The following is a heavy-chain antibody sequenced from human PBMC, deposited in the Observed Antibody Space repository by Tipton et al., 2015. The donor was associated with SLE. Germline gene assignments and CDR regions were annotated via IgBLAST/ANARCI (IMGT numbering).Heavy chain of an antibody. J-gene: IGHJ4*02. CDR1: GFTFSSYW. CDR3: AKGSAAVRPYYFDY. Sequence: SLRLSCVASGFTFSSYWMHWVRQAPGKGLVWVSRLNSDGTFTTHADSVKGRFTISRDNAKNTLYLQMDSLRVEDTALYYCAKGSAAVRPYYFDYWGQGALVTVSS. CDR2: LNSDGTFT. D-gene: IGHD2-2*01. V-gene: IGHV3-74*01.